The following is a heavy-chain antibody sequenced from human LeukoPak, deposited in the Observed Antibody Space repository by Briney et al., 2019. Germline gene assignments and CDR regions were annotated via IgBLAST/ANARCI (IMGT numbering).Heavy chain of an antibody. CDR1: GFTFNTYT. CDR3: GNSRGSYV. J-gene: IGHJ4*02. CDR2: IGSISDYV. V-gene: IGHV3-21*01. Sequence: GGSLRLSCAASGFTFNTYTMNWVRQTPGKGLEWVLSIGSISDYVSYADSVKGRFTISRDNAKNSVYLQMNSLRVEDMGVYYCGNSRGSYVWGQGTLVTVSS. D-gene: IGHD3-16*01.